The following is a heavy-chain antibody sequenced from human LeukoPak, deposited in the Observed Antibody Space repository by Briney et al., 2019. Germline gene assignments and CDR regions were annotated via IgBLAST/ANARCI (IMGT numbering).Heavy chain of an antibody. D-gene: IGHD3-22*01. CDR2: IYYSGST. CDR3: ARDASYYYDNSAYSSPYYLDY. Sequence: PSESLSLTCTVSGGSITRYSWSWIRQPPRKELEGVGYIYYSGSTNCDPTLNRRVNIPVDTSMNKFTMQLSSVIAADTAVYYCARDASYYYDNSAYSSPYYLDYWGQGTLVTVSS. J-gene: IGHJ4*02. V-gene: IGHV4-59*12. CDR1: GGSITRYS.